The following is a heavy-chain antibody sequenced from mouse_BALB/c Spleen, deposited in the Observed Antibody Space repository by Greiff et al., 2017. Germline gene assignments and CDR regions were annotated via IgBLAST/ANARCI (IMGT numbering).Heavy chain of an antibody. Sequence: EVQRVESGGGLVKPGGSLKLSCAASGFTFSSYAMSWVRQTPEKRLEWVASISSGGSTYYPDSVKGRFTISRDNARNILYLQMSSLRSEDTAMYYCARGPYGTPFDYWGQGTTLTVSS. V-gene: IGHV5-6-5*01. CDR1: GFTFSSYA. D-gene: IGHD1-1*01. CDR2: ISSGGST. CDR3: ARGPYGTPFDY. J-gene: IGHJ2*01.